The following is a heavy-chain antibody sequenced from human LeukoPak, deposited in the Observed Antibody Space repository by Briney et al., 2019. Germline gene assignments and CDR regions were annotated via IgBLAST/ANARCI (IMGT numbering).Heavy chain of an antibody. CDR3: ARYYYGSGSYYRAYYYYMDV. V-gene: IGHV1-18*01. CDR2: ISAYNGNT. D-gene: IGHD3-10*01. CDR1: GYTFTSYG. J-gene: IGHJ6*03. Sequence: ASVKVSCKASGYTFTSYGISWVRQAPGQGLEWMGWISAYNGNTNYAQKLQGRVTMTTDTSTSTAYMELRSLRSDDTAVYYCARYYYGSGSYYRAYYYYMDVWGKGTTVTISS.